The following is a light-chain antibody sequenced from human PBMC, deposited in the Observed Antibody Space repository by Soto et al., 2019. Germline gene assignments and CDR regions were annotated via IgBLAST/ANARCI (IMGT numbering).Light chain of an antibody. V-gene: IGKV3-11*01. CDR2: DAS. J-gene: IGKJ4*01. CDR3: QQRSNWPPLT. CDR1: QSVSSS. Sequence: EIVFTQSPATLSLSPGERATLSCRASQSVSSSLAWYQQKPGQTPRLLIYDASNRATGIPARFSGSGSGTDFTLTISSLXPEDFAVYYCQQRSNWPPLTFGGGTKVDIK.